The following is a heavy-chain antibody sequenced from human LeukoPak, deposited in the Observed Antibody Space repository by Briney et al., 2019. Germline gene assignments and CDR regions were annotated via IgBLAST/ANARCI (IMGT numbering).Heavy chain of an antibody. CDR2: IIPILGIA. V-gene: IGHV1-69*04. Sequence: VASVKVSCKASGGTFSSYAISWVRQAPGQGLEWMGRIIPILGIANYAQKFQGRVTITAGKSTSTAYMELSSLRSEDTAVYYCARRSSVYDSSGYYAFDIWGRGTMVTVSS. CDR1: GGTFSSYA. CDR3: ARRSSVYDSSGYYAFDI. D-gene: IGHD3-22*01. J-gene: IGHJ3*02.